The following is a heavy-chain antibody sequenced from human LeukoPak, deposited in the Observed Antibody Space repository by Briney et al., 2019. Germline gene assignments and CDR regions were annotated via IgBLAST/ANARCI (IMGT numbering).Heavy chain of an antibody. Sequence: ASVKVSCKASGYTFTNYVMHWVRQAPGQRLEWMGWINAGNGNKKYSQKFQGRVTITRDTSASTAYMELSSLRSEDTAVYYCARREGFDFWGQGTLVTVSS. CDR3: ARREGFDF. CDR1: GYTFTNYV. J-gene: IGHJ4*02. CDR2: INAGNGNK. V-gene: IGHV1-3*01.